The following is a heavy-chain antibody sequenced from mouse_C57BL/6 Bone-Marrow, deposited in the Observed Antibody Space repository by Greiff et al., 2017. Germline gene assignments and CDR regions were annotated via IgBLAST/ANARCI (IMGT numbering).Heavy chain of an antibody. CDR3: ARSADDGYLAWFAY. D-gene: IGHD2-3*01. J-gene: IGHJ3*01. V-gene: IGHV1-26*01. CDR2: INPNNGGT. CDR1: GYTFTDYY. Sequence: EVQLQQSGPELVKPGASVKISCKASGYTFTDYYMNWVKQSHGKSLEWIGDINPNNGGTSYNQKFKGKATLTVDKSSSTAYMELRSLTSEDSAVYYCARSADDGYLAWFAYWGQGTLVTVSA.